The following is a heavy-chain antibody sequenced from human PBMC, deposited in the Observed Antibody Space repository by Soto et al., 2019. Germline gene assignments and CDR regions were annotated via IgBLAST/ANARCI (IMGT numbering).Heavy chain of an antibody. V-gene: IGHV3-30-3*01. J-gene: IGHJ6*02. CDR1: GFTFSSYA. Sequence: PGGSLRLSCAASGFTFSSYAMHWVRQAPGKGLEWVAVISYDGSNKYYADSVKGRFTISRDNSKNTLYLQMNSLRAEDTAVYYCAKGVVPAAQESDFWSGYYTPYYYYGMDVWGQGTTVTVSS. CDR2: ISYDGSNK. D-gene: IGHD3-3*01. CDR3: AKGVVPAAQESDFWSGYYTPYYYYGMDV.